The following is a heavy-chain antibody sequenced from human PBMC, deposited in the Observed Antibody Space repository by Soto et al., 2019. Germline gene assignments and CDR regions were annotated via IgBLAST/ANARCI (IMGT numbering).Heavy chain of an antibody. Sequence: PSETLSLTCTVSGGSISSYYWSWIRQPPGKGLEWIGYIYYSGSTNYNPSLKSRVTISVDTSKNQFSLKLSSVTAADTAVYYCAREGSMGYYYGMDVWGQGTTVTVSS. CDR2: IYYSGST. D-gene: IGHD2-15*01. J-gene: IGHJ6*02. V-gene: IGHV4-59*01. CDR3: AREGSMGYYYGMDV. CDR1: GGSISSYY.